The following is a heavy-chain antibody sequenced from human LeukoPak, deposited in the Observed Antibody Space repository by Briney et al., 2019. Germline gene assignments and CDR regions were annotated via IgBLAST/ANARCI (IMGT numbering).Heavy chain of an antibody. CDR1: GFTFDDYA. V-gene: IGHV3-9*01. Sequence: GGSLRLFCAASGFTFDDYAMHWVRQAPGKGLEWVSGISWNSGSIGCADSVKGRFTISRDNAKNSLYLQMNSLRAEDTALYYCAKGNYYDSSGYYSFWGQGTLVTVSS. CDR2: ISWNSGSI. D-gene: IGHD3-22*01. CDR3: AKGNYYDSSGYYSF. J-gene: IGHJ4*02.